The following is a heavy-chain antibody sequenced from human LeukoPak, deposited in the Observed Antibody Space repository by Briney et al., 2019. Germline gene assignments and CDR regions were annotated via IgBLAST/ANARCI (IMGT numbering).Heavy chain of an antibody. CDR2: IIHSGST. CDR1: VESFTGYF. V-gene: IGHV4-34*12. D-gene: IGHD3-22*01. Sequence: PEAPSLTCVHPVESFTGYFWSWIPAPPGKGLEWIGEIIHSGSTNYNPSLKSRVAISIDTSKNQFSLKLSSVTAADTAVYYCARFLYDSSGYYYPSWFDPWGQGTLVTVSS. CDR3: ARFLYDSSGYYYPSWFDP. J-gene: IGHJ5*02.